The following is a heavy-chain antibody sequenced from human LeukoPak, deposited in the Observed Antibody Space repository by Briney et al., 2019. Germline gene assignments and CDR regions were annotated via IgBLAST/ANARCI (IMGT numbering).Heavy chain of an antibody. V-gene: IGHV3-48*04. CDR3: ARSFYYDTLTGYYFFDY. Sequence: GGSLRLSCVASGFTFSSYSINWVRQAPGKGLEWLSYISSSSTIYYADSVKGRFAISRDNAENSLYLQMNSLRAEDTAVNYCARSFYYDTLTGYYFFDYWGQGTLVTVSS. CDR2: ISSSSTI. CDR1: GFTFSSYS. D-gene: IGHD3-9*01. J-gene: IGHJ4*02.